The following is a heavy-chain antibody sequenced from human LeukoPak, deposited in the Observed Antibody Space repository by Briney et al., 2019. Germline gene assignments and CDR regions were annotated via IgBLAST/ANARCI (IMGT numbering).Heavy chain of an antibody. CDR1: GGSISSSSYY. CDR3: GRDVAASVDY. V-gene: IGHV4-39*02. D-gene: IGHD6-13*01. J-gene: IGHJ4*02. Sequence: PSGTLSLTCTVSGGSISSSSYYWGWIRQPPGKGLEWIGSIYYSGSTYYNPSLKSRVTISVDTSKNQFSLKLSSVTAADTAVYYCGRDVAASVDYWGQGTLVTVSS. CDR2: IYYSGST.